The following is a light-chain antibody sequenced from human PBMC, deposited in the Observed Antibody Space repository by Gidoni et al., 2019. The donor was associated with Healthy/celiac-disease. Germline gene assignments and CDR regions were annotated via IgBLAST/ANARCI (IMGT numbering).Light chain of an antibody. CDR2: DAS. Sequence: RMTQSPSSPSASVGDRVTITCQASPDIRIYVNWYQQKPGKAPKLLSYDASNLETGVPSRFSGSGSGPDFTFTISSLQPEDIATYFCPLYVNLPRRTFGPGTKVDIK. CDR1: PDIRIY. V-gene: IGKV1-33*01. J-gene: IGKJ3*01. CDR3: PLYVNLPRRT.